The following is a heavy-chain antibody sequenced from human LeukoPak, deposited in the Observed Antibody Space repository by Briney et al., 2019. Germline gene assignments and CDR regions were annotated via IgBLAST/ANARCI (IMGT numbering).Heavy chain of an antibody. D-gene: IGHD3-9*01. J-gene: IGHJ6*03. V-gene: IGHV3-7*01. CDR1: GFTFSSYW. CDR2: IKTDGSQL. Sequence: PGGSLRLSCVASGFTFSSYWMAWVRQAPGKGLEWVANIKTDGSQLYYVDSVKGRFTISRDNAKNSLYLQMNSLRAEDTAVYYCAKDLGWLSPYYYYYMDVWGKGTTVTISS. CDR3: AKDLGWLSPYYYYYMDV.